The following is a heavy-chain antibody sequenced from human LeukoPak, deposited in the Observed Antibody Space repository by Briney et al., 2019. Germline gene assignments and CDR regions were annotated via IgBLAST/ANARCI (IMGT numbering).Heavy chain of an antibody. CDR3: ARGLGGYYDSSGYYYSLYY. CDR1: GGSISTTNW. V-gene: IGHV4-4*02. Sequence: SGTLSLTCGVSGGSISTTNWWTWVRQPPGKGLEWFEEINHSGSTNYNRSLKSRVTISVDTSKNQFSLKLSSVTAADTAVYYCARGLGGYYDSSGYYYSLYYWGQGTLVTVSS. CDR2: INHSGST. D-gene: IGHD3-22*01. J-gene: IGHJ4*02.